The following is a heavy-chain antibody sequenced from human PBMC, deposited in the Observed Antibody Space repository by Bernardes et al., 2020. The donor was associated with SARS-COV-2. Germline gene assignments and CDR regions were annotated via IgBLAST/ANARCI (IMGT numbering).Heavy chain of an antibody. CDR2: INGDGSDT. D-gene: IGHD3-16*01. J-gene: IGHJ6*02. V-gene: IGHV3-74*01. Sequence: GGSLSLSCAASGFTLSSYWTHWVRQAPGKGLVWVSRINGDGSDTIYADSVKGRFTISRDSSKNTVYLEMNSLRADDTAVYYCARKGGHAYGMDVWGQGTSVTVSS. CDR1: GFTLSSYW. CDR3: ARKGGHAYGMDV.